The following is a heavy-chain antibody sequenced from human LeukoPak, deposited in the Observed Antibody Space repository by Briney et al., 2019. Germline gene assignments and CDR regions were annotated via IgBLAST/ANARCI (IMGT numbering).Heavy chain of an antibody. Sequence: GASVKVSCKASGGTFNTSAISWVRHAPGQGLEWMGRIIPILGIGNSAQDFQGRVTITADKSTSTVYMELTSLRSTDTAVYYCARGDWDDYWGQGTLVTVSS. CDR3: ARGDWDDY. D-gene: IGHD2-21*02. V-gene: IGHV1-69*04. J-gene: IGHJ4*02. CDR2: IIPILGIG. CDR1: GGTFNTSA.